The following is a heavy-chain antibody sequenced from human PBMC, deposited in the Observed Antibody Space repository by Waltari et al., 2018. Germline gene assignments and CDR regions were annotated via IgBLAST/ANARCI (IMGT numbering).Heavy chain of an antibody. CDR3: ARDGGASSSWYSYYYGMDV. V-gene: IGHV4-39*07. D-gene: IGHD6-13*01. CDR1: GGSISSSSYS. Sequence: QLQLQESGPGLVKPSETLSLTCTVSGGSISSSSYSWGWIRQPPGKGLEWIGRIDYSERTSHNPCLKSRVTISVDTSKNQCSLKLSSVTAADTAVYYCARDGGASSSWYSYYYGMDVWGQGTTVTVSS. CDR2: IDYSERT. J-gene: IGHJ6*02.